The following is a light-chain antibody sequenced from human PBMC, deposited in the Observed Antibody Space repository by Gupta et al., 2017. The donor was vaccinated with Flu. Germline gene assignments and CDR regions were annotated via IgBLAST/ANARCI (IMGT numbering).Light chain of an antibody. J-gene: IGKJ1*01. Sequence: DIPMIQSPSTLSAFVGDRITITCRASQNISPYLAWYQHKPGKAPKLLIYKTSILESGVPSRFSGSGSGTEFTLTISSLQPDDFATYYCQQYISKGTFGQGTKVEI. CDR3: QQYISKGT. CDR2: KTS. V-gene: IGKV1-5*03. CDR1: QNISPY.